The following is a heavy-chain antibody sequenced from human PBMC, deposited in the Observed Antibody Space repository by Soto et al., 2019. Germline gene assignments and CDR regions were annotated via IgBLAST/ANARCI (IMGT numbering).Heavy chain of an antibody. J-gene: IGHJ6*02. V-gene: IGHV3-11*01. D-gene: IGHD5-12*01. Sequence: GRSLRLSCAASGFTFSDYYMSWIRQAPGKGLEWVSYISSSGSTIYYADSVKGRFTISRDNAKKSLYLQMNSLRAEDTAVYYCAARDGYRYYYGMDVWGEGTKVTVSS. CDR1: GFTFSDYY. CDR3: AARDGYRYYYGMDV. CDR2: ISSSGSTI.